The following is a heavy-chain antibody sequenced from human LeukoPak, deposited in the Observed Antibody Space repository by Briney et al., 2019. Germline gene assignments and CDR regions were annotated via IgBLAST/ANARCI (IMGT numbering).Heavy chain of an antibody. D-gene: IGHD4-17*01. V-gene: IGHV3-21*01. CDR3: ARGDTYGDYVPITYFDY. Sequence: GGSLRLSCAASGFTFSSYSMNWVRQAPGKGLEWVSSISSNSSYIYYADSVKGRFTISRDNAKNSLYLQMNSLRAEDTAVYYCARGDTYGDYVPITYFDYWGQGTLVTVSS. CDR1: GFTFSSYS. J-gene: IGHJ4*02. CDR2: ISSNSSYI.